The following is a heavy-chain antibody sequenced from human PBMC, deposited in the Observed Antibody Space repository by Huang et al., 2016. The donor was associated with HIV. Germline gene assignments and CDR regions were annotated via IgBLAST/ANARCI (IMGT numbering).Heavy chain of an antibody. CDR2: MAYDGTTK. V-gene: IGHV3-30*02. Sequence: QVQLVESGGGVVQPGGSLGLSCVTSGFPFSEYGLHGVRQTPGKGLEWVAFMAYDGTTKVYADSVEGRFTVSRDNSKSTLYLQMNSLRLEDTSIYYCLKDQVGPWGQGTLVTVSS. CDR3: LKDQVGP. J-gene: IGHJ5*02. D-gene: IGHD3-10*01. CDR1: GFPFSEYG.